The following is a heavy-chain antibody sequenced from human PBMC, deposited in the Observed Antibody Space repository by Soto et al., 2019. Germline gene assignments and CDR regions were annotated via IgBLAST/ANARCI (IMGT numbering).Heavy chain of an antibody. V-gene: IGHV5-51*01. D-gene: IGHD3-10*01. CDR2: IYPGDSDT. CDR1: GYSFTSYW. J-gene: IGHJ4*02. Sequence: GASLKISCKGSGYSFTSYWIGWVRQMPGKGLEWMGIIYPGDSDTRYSPSFQGQVTISADKSISTAYLPWSSLKASDTAMYYCARRYYYGSGSQYYFDYWGQGSLVTVSS. CDR3: ARRYYYGSGSQYYFDY.